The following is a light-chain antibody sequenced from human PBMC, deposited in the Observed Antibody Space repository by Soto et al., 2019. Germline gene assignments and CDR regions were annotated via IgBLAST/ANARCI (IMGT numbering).Light chain of an antibody. CDR1: QSVSSN. CDR3: QQYDNRPPFT. CDR2: SAP. J-gene: IGKJ3*01. V-gene: IGKV3-15*01. Sequence: EIALTQSPATLSVSPGERAILSCRTSQSVSSNLAWYQQKPGLAPRLLIYSAPTRATGIPARFSGRGSGTEFTLTISSLQSEDFAVYYCQQYDNRPPFTFGPGTRVD.